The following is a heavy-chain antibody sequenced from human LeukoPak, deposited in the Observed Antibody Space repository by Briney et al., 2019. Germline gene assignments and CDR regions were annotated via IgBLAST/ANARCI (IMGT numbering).Heavy chain of an antibody. CDR1: GGSVSSSSYY. V-gene: IGHV4-61*01. J-gene: IGHJ3*01. D-gene: IGHD2-15*01. CDR2: VIDSDFNEANGDIT. CDR3: VRASADSGGAFDV. Sequence: SETLSLTCTVSGGSVSSSSYYWGWIRQPPGRGLEWIGYVIDSDFNEANGDITNYNPSLETRVTTSRDTPKNQFSLKLSSMTAADTAIYYCVRASADSGGAFDVWGHGTVVTVSS.